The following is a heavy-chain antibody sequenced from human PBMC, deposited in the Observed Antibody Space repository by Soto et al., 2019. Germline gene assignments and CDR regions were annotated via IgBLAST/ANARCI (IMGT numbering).Heavy chain of an antibody. Sequence: QVHLQQWGAGLLKPSETLSLTCAVNGGAFNGYYWMWIRQSPGKGLQWIGEINHSGTVDYNPSLKSRVTFSLDTSKKQFSLTLTSVTAADTAVYYCARSGAALVRGSIGGFDYWGQGTLVTVSS. D-gene: IGHD3-10*01. CDR1: GGAFNGYY. CDR2: INHSGTV. J-gene: IGHJ4*02. V-gene: IGHV4-34*01. CDR3: ARSGAALVRGSIGGFDY.